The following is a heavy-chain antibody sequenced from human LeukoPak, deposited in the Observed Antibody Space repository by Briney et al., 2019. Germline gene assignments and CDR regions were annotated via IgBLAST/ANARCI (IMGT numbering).Heavy chain of an antibody. CDR2: MNPNSGNT. Sequence: ASVKVSCKASGYTFTSYDINWVRQAPGQGLEWMGWMNPNSGNTGYAQKFQGRVTMTRDTSISTAYMELSRLRSDDTAVYYCARDRRIAVAGPMTNFDYWGQGTLVTVSS. D-gene: IGHD6-19*01. CDR3: ARDRRIAVAGPMTNFDY. J-gene: IGHJ4*02. CDR1: GYTFTSYD. V-gene: IGHV1-8*01.